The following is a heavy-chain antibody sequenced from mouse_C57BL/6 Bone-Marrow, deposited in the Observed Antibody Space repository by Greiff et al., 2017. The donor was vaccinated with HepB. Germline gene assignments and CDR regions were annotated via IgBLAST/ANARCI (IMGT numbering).Heavy chain of an antibody. Sequence: DVKLVESGPGLVKPSQSLSLTCSVTGYSITSGYYWNWIRQFPGNKLEWMGYISYDGSNNYNPCLKNRISITRDTSKNQFFLKLNSVTTEDTATYYCARAPLGPYWGQGTLVTVSA. CDR3: ARAPLGPY. CDR2: ISYDGSN. D-gene: IGHD4-1*01. CDR1: GYSITSGYY. V-gene: IGHV3-6*01. J-gene: IGHJ3*01.